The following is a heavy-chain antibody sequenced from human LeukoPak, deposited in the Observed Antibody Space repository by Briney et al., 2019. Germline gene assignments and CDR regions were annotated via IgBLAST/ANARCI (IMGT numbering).Heavy chain of an antibody. CDR1: GFTFSRYW. CDR2: IKSDGSGT. V-gene: IGHV3-74*01. Sequence: GGSLRLSCAASGFTFSRYWMHWVRQAPGKGLVWVSRIKSDGSGTTYADSVKGRFTISRDNAKNTLYLQMNSLRAEDTAVYYCAADSYSSTWYWHFDLWGRGTLVTVSS. CDR3: AADSYSSTWYWHFDL. D-gene: IGHD6-13*01. J-gene: IGHJ2*01.